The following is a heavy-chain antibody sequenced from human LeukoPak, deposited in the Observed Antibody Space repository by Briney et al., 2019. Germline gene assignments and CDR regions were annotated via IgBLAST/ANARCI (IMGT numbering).Heavy chain of an antibody. CDR1: GFTFSSYS. CDR3: ARVVPYYYYMDA. J-gene: IGHJ6*03. V-gene: IGHV3-7*01. Sequence: PGGSLRLSCAASGFTFSSYSMNWVRQAPGKGLEWVANIKRDGSEKYYVDSVKGRFTISRDNAKNSLYLQMNSLRAEDTAVYYCARVVPYYYYMDAWGKGTTVTVSS. CDR2: IKRDGSEK. D-gene: IGHD2-2*01.